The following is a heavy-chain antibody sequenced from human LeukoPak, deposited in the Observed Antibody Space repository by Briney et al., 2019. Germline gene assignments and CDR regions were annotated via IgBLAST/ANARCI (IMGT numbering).Heavy chain of an antibody. CDR3: ARASSTYSSSWYNWFDP. Sequence: PSETLSLTCTVSGGSISSSSYYWGWIRQPPGKGLEWIGSIYYSGSTNYNPSLKSRVTMSVDTSKNQFSLKLSSVTAADTAVYYCARASSTYSSSWYNWFDPWGQGTLVTVSS. D-gene: IGHD6-13*01. V-gene: IGHV4-39*07. CDR2: IYYSGST. CDR1: GGSISSSSYY. J-gene: IGHJ5*02.